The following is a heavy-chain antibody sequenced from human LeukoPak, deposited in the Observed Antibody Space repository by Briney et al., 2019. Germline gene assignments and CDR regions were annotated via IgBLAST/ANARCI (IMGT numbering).Heavy chain of an antibody. CDR1: GFTFSDYW. CDR2: IKQDGSDK. CDR3: ARDGTAAGLYFDL. D-gene: IGHD6-13*01. J-gene: IGHJ4*01. V-gene: IGHV3-7*01. Sequence: GGSLSLSCAVSGFTFSDYWMNWVRQAPGKGLEWVASIKQDGSDKSHVDSVKGRFTISRDNAKNSLYLQMSSLRVEDTAVYYCARDGTAAGLYFDLWGQGTLVTVSS.